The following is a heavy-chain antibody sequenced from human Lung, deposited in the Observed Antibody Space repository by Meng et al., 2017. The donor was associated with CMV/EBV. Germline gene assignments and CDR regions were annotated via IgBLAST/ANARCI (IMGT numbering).Heavy chain of an antibody. CDR2: IFLNDEK. V-gene: IGHV2-5*01. J-gene: IGHJ6*02. Sequence: SGPTLVKPTQTLTLTCTFSGFSLSTAGETVGWIRQPPGKALEWLALIFLNDEKHYSPSLKTRLSISKDASRNQVVLIMTNMDPVYTAAYYSAHRRCYITYVLYAMDVWGQGTTVTVSS. CDR1: GFSLSTAGET. CDR3: AHRRCYITYVLYAMDV. D-gene: IGHD2-15*01.